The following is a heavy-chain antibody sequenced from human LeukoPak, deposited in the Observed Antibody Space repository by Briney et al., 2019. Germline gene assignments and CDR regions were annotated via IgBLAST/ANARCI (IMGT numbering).Heavy chain of an antibody. CDR2: ISYSGTT. D-gene: IGHD3-22*01. J-gene: IGHJ6*03. CDR1: GGSISSSSYY. V-gene: IGHV4-39*01. CDR3: ARHKVRDYMDV. Sequence: LSETLSLTCTVSGGSISSSSYYWAWIRQPPGKGLEWIGSISYSGTTYYNPSLKSRVTISIDTSKNQFSLQVSSVTAADTAVYYCARHKVRDYMDVWGKGTTVTISS.